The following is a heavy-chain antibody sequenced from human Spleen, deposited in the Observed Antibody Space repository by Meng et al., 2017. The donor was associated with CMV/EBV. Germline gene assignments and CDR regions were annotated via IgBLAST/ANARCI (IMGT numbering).Heavy chain of an antibody. CDR2: IYYSGST. V-gene: IGHV4-39*01. D-gene: IGHD5-18*01. J-gene: IGHJ4*02. Sequence: SETLSLTCTVSGGSISSSSYSSSYYWGWIRQPPGKGLEWIGSIYYSGSTYYNPSLKSRVTISVDTSKNQFSLKLSSVTAADTAVYYCASLGYSYGPYFDYWGQGTLVTVSS. CDR1: GGSISSSSYSSSYY. CDR3: ASLGYSYGPYFDY.